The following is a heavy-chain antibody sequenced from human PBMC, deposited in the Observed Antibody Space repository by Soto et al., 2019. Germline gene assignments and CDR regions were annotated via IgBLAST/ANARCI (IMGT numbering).Heavy chain of an antibody. CDR3: ARLNSPLWSGYYMSY. J-gene: IGHJ4*02. D-gene: IGHD3-3*01. CDR1: GYSFTSFW. Sequence: PGESLKISCKGSGYSFTSFWIGWVRQMPGKGLEWMGIIYPGDSDTRYSPSFQGQVTISADKSISTAYLQWSSLKASDTAMYYCARLNSPLWSGYYMSYWGQGTLVTVSS. V-gene: IGHV5-51*01. CDR2: IYPGDSDT.